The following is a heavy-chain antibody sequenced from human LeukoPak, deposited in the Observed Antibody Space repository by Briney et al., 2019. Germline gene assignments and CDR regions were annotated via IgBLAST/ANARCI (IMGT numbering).Heavy chain of an antibody. CDR3: ARNSSGHSFDY. Sequence: SETLSLTCAVSGYSIIGDYYWGWIRQSPGKGLEWIGSVYHSGSTHYNPSLKSRVTMSVDTSKNQFSLKLNSVTAADTAVYYCARNSSGHSFDYWGQGCLVTVSS. D-gene: IGHD6-19*01. CDR1: GYSIIGDYY. J-gene: IGHJ4*02. CDR2: VYHSGST. V-gene: IGHV4-38-2*01.